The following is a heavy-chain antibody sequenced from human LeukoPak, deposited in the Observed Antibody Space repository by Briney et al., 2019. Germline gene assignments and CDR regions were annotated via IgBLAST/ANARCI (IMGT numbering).Heavy chain of an antibody. CDR3: AKAVSRRMITFGGDN. CDR2: ISGSGGST. V-gene: IGHV3-23*01. J-gene: IGHJ4*02. D-gene: IGHD3-16*01. Sequence: GGSLRLSCAASGFTFSSYAMHWVRQAPGKGLEWVSAISGSGGSTYYADSVKGRFTISRDNSKNTLYLQMNSLRAEDTAVYYCAKAVSRRMITFGGDNWGQGTLVTVSS. CDR1: GFTFSSYA.